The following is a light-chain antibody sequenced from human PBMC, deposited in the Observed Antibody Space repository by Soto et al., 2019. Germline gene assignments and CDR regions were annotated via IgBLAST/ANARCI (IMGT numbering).Light chain of an antibody. CDR2: RNN. CDR1: SSNIGSNY. CDR3: AARDDSLSARYV. Sequence: QSVLTQPPSASGTPGQSATISCSGSSSNIGSNYVYWYQQLPGTAPKLLIYRNNQRPSGVPDRFSGSKSGTSASLAISGLRSEDEADYYCAARDDSLSARYVFGTGTKLTVL. J-gene: IGLJ1*01. V-gene: IGLV1-47*01.